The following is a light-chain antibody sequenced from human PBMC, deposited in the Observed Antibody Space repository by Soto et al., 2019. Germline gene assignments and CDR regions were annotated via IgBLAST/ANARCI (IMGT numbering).Light chain of an antibody. V-gene: IGKV3-11*01. CDR1: QSVNNY. CDR2: EGS. CDR3: QHRSNGPTT. Sequence: EIVLTQSPAILSLSPGERATLSCRASQSVNNYLAWYQQKAGQAPRLLIYEGSKRATGIPARFSGSGSGTDVTLTISSLEPEDVAVYYCQHRSNGPTTFGQGPKVEIQ. J-gene: IGKJ2*01.